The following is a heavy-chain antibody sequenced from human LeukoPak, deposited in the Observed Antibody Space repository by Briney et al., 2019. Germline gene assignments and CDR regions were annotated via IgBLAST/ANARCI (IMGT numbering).Heavy chain of an antibody. CDR3: ARIYGDYDPVDY. D-gene: IGHD4-17*01. J-gene: IGHJ4*02. Sequence: ASVKVSCKASGYTFTSYAMHWVRQAPGQRLEWMGWINAGNGNTKYSQKLQGRVTITRDTSASTAYMELSSLRSEDTAVYYCARIYGDYDPVDYWGQGTLVTVSS. V-gene: IGHV1-3*01. CDR1: GYTFTSYA. CDR2: INAGNGNT.